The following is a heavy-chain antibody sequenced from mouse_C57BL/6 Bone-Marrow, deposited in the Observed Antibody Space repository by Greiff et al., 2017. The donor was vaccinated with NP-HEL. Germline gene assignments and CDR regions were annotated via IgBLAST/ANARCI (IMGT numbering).Heavy chain of an antibody. CDR2: ISSGSSTI. CDR1: GFTFSDYG. Sequence: EVMLVESGGGLVKPGGSLKLSCAASGFTFSDYGMHWVRQAPEKGLEWVAYISSGSSTIYYAATVKGRFTISRDNAKNTLFLQMTSLRSEDTAMYYCARNSNYDYFDYWGQGTTLTVSS. CDR3: ARNSNYDYFDY. J-gene: IGHJ2*01. V-gene: IGHV5-17*01. D-gene: IGHD2-5*01.